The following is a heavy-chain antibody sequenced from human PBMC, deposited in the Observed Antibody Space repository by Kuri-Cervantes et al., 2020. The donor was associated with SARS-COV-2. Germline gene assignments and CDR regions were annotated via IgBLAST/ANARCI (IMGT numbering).Heavy chain of an antibody. Sequence: GESLKISCAASGFTFSSYAMSWVRQAPGKELEWVSVIYSGGSTYYADSVKGRFTISRHNSKNTLYLQMNSLRAEDTAVYYCARLANSGWTYWGQGTLVTVSS. CDR2: IYSGGST. CDR3: ARLANSGWTY. V-gene: IGHV3-53*04. J-gene: IGHJ4*02. D-gene: IGHD6-19*01. CDR1: GFTFSSYA.